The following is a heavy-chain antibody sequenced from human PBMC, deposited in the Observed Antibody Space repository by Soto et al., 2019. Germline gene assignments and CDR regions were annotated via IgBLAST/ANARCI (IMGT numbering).Heavy chain of an antibody. D-gene: IGHD2-21*02. CDR2: IYYSGST. CDR3: ARDGGDERSFES. CDR1: GGSISGYY. V-gene: IGHV4-59*01. J-gene: IGHJ4*02. Sequence: SETLSLTCTVSGGSISGYYWSWIRQPPGKGLEWIGYIYYSGSTNYNPSLKSRLTMSVDTSKNQFSLKLSSVTAADTAVYYCARDGGDERSFESWGPGTLVT.